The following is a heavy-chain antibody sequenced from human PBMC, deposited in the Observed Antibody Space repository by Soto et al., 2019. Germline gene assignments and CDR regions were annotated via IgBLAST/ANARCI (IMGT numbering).Heavy chain of an antibody. CDR3: ATLPPRIVVVFTGMPT. CDR1: GSSISISYW. CDR2: IYHSGIT. J-gene: IGHJ5*02. D-gene: IGHD2-21*01. Sequence: PSETLSQTYICSGSSISISYWCTCVRQAPGKGLQWIGEIYHSGITNYNPSLRSRVSMSVDKSNNEFSLSLTSVTAADTAVYYCATLPPRIVVVFTGMPTWGQG. V-gene: IGHV4-4*02.